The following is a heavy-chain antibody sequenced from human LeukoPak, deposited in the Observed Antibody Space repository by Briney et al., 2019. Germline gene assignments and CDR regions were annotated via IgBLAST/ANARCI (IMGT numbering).Heavy chain of an antibody. D-gene: IGHD3-16*01. CDR2: IWSGGTDK. V-gene: IGHV3-33*03. CDR1: GFTFSNYG. J-gene: IGHJ4*02. Sequence: GGSLRLSCAASGFTFSNYGMHWVRQAPGKGLEWVAVIWSGGTDKYYADSVKGRFTISRDNAKNSLYLQMNSLRAEDTAVYYCGAGGSVDYWGQGTLVTVSS. CDR3: GAGGSVDY.